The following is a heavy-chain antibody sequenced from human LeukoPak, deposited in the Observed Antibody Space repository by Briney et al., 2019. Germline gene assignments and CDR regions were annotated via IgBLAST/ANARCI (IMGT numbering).Heavy chain of an antibody. D-gene: IGHD6-13*01. Sequence: SETLSLTCTHSRGSIYSHYWSSIRQTPGKGLEWLEYVFNCGSTNYNPSLRSRVTMSVDTSRDQFSLRLTSVTAADTAIYYCATRPAGSTWYGVFDYWSQGTLVTVSS. V-gene: IGHV4-59*11. J-gene: IGHJ4*02. CDR1: RGSIYSHY. CDR2: VFNCGST. CDR3: ATRPAGSTWYGVFDY.